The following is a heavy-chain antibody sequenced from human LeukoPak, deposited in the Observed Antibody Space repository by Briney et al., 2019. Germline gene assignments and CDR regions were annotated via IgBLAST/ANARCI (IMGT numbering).Heavy chain of an antibody. J-gene: IGHJ4*02. CDR2: IKQDGSEK. D-gene: IGHD5-12*01. Sequence: PGGSLRLSCAASGFTFSRYWMSWVRQAPGTGREWVANIKQDGSEKYYVESVKGRFTISRDNAKNSLYLQMKSLRAEDTAVYYCARDASGYALYFDCWGQGTLVTAST. V-gene: IGHV3-7*01. CDR3: ARDASGYALYFDC. CDR1: GFTFSRYW.